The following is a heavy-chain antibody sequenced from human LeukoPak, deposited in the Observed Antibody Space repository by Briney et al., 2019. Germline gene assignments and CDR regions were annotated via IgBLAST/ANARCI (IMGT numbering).Heavy chain of an antibody. Sequence: ASVKVSCKASGYTVTSYDINWVRQATGQGLEWMGWMNPNSGNTGYAQKFQGRVTITRNTSISTAYMELSSLRSEDTAVYYCARGPHYYDSSGQKQNYYYYYYMDVWGKGTTVTVSS. CDR1: GYTVTSYD. V-gene: IGHV1-8*03. J-gene: IGHJ6*03. CDR2: MNPNSGNT. CDR3: ARGPHYYDSSGQKQNYYYYYYMDV. D-gene: IGHD3-22*01.